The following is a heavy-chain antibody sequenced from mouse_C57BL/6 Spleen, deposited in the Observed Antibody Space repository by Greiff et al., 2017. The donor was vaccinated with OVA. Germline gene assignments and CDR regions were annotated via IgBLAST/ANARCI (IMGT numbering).Heavy chain of an antibody. CDR3: AIDYFYYYAMDY. V-gene: IGHV1-76*01. D-gene: IGHD2-4*01. Sequence: QVHVKQSGAELVRPGASVKLSCKASGYTFTDYYINWVKQRPGQGLEWIARIYPGSGNTYYNEKFKGKATLTAEKSSSTAYMQLSSLTSEDSAVYFCAIDYFYYYAMDYWGQGTSVTVSS. CDR1: GYTFTDYY. CDR2: IYPGSGNT. J-gene: IGHJ4*01.